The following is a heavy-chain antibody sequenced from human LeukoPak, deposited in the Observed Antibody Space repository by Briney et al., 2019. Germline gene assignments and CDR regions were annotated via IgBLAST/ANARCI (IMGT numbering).Heavy chain of an antibody. V-gene: IGHV3-30-3*01. CDR1: GFTFTRNA. J-gene: IGHJ3*02. Sequence: PGRSLRLSCAASGFTFTRNAMHWVRQAPGKGLEWVAVIAYDESFKYYADSVKGRFTISRDNSKNTLYLQMNSLRAEDTAVYYCANGIYGSGSYPLDAFDIWGQGTMVTVSS. D-gene: IGHD3-10*01. CDR2: IAYDESFK. CDR3: ANGIYGSGSYPLDAFDI.